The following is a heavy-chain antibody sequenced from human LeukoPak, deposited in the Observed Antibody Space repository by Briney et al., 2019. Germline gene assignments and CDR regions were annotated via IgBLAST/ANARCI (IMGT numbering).Heavy chain of an antibody. V-gene: IGHV5-51*01. CDR2: IYPGDSDT. J-gene: IGHJ5*02. CDR3: ARVMDMAGHTTYLDP. Sequence: GESLKISCKGSGYIFSTYWIGWVRLMPGKGLEWMGIIYPGDSDTKYGPSFEGQVTISADKSISTAYLQWSSLKASDTAIYYCARVMDMAGHTTYLDPWGQGTLVTVSS. CDR1: GYIFSTYW. D-gene: IGHD2-2*03.